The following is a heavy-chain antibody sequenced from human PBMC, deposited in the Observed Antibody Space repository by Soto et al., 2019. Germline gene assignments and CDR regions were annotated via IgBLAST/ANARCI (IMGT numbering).Heavy chain of an antibody. CDR3: ARARGIAARPETHYYYGMDV. CDR2: IIPIFGTA. J-gene: IGHJ6*02. CDR1: GGTFSSYA. Sequence: SVKVSCKASGGTFSSYAISWVRQAPGQGLEWMGGIIPIFGTANYAQKFQGRVTITADESTSTAYMELSSLRSEDTAVYYCARARGIAARPETHYYYGMDVWGQGTTVTVSS. D-gene: IGHD6-6*01. V-gene: IGHV1-69*13.